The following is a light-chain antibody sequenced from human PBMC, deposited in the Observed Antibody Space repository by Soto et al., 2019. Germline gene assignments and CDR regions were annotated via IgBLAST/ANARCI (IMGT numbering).Light chain of an antibody. J-gene: IGKJ1*01. Sequence: EIVLTQSPATLSLSPGERATLSCRASQSVSNRLAWYQQKPGQAPSLLIYGASSRATGIPDRFSGSGSGTDFPLSISRLEPEDFAVYYCQQYSSLWTFGQGTKVDIK. CDR1: QSVSNR. V-gene: IGKV3-20*01. CDR3: QQYSSLWT. CDR2: GAS.